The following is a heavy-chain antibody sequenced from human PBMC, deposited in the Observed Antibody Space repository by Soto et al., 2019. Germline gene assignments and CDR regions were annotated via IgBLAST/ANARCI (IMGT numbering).Heavy chain of an antibody. CDR2: IIPILGIA. Sequence: GASVKVSCKASGGTFSSYTISWVRQAPGQGLEWMGRIIPILGIANYAQKFQGRVTITADKSTSTAYMELSSLRSEDTAVYYCGRLPHYYYGMDVWGQGTTVNVSS. CDR1: GGTFSSYT. V-gene: IGHV1-69*02. J-gene: IGHJ6*02. CDR3: GRLPHYYYGMDV.